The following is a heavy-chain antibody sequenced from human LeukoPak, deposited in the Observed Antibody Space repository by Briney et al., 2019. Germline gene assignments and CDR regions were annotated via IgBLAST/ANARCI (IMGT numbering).Heavy chain of an antibody. CDR2: IFYSGST. D-gene: IGHD6-13*01. Sequence: SSETLSLTCTVSGGSISTSSYYWGWVRQPPGKGLEWIGNIFYSGSTYYSPSLKSRVTISVDTSKNQFSLKLSSVTAADTAVYYCARTTEAHSWRTRYYDYYMDVWGKGTTVTVSS. J-gene: IGHJ6*03. CDR1: GGSISTSSYY. CDR3: ARTTEAHSWRTRYYDYYMDV. V-gene: IGHV4-39*07.